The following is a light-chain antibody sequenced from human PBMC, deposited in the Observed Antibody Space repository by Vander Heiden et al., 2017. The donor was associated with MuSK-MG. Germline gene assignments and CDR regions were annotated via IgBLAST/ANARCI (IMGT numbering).Light chain of an antibody. Sequence: QTVVTQEPSFSVSPGGTVTLTCGLTSDSVSSTPYASWYQQAPGRSPRTLVYSTNIRSSGVPDRFSGSILGNKAALTIAGAQADDEADYYCVLYIGSGISVFGGGTKLTVL. CDR2: STN. V-gene: IGLV8-61*01. CDR1: SDSVSSTPY. J-gene: IGLJ3*02. CDR3: VLYIGSGISV.